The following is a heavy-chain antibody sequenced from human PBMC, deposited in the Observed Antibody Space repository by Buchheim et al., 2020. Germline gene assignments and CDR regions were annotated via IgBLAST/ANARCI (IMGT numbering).Heavy chain of an antibody. CDR1: GDSISNYH. D-gene: IGHD3-16*01. J-gene: IGHJ5*02. Sequence: QVQLQESGPGLVKPSETLSLTCSVSGDSISNYHWSWIRQSPGKGLEWVGYIDYSGKTKYNPSLNSRVAISGDTSKNKFSLNLYSVTAADTAVYYCARHRGVLTYNWFDLWGQGTL. V-gene: IGHV4-59*01. CDR3: ARHRGVLTYNWFDL. CDR2: IDYSGKT.